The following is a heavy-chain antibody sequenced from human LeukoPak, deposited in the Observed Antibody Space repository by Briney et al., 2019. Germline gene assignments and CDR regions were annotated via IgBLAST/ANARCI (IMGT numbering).Heavy chain of an antibody. V-gene: IGHV4-31*03. CDR1: GGSISSGGYY. Sequence: PSGTLSLTCTVSGGSISSGGYYWSWIRQHPGKGLEWIGYIYYSGSTYYNPSLKSRVTISVDTSKNQFSLKLSSVPAADTAVYYCARAQRDFWSGYSSPIDYWGQGTLVTVSS. CDR3: ARAQRDFWSGYSSPIDY. CDR2: IYYSGST. J-gene: IGHJ4*02. D-gene: IGHD3-3*01.